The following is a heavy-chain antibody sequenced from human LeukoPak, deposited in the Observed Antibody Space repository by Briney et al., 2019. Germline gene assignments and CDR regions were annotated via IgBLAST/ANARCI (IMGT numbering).Heavy chain of an antibody. CDR2: ISDDGSNK. Sequence: PGGSLRLSCATSGFTFNKYSFHWVRQAPGKGLEWVAVISDDGSNKYYADSVKGRFTISRDNSKNTLYLQMNSLRAEDTAVYYCARDYGSSGYYFDYWGQGTLVTVSS. V-gene: IGHV3-30-3*01. CDR1: GFTFNKYS. D-gene: IGHD3-22*01. J-gene: IGHJ4*02. CDR3: ARDYGSSGYYFDY.